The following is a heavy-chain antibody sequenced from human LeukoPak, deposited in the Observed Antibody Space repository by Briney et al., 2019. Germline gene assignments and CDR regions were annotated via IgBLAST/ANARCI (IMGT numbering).Heavy chain of an antibody. V-gene: IGHV3-7*05. J-gene: IGHJ5*02. CDR3: VRGSSGTVVRGIAWAWFDP. Sequence: GGSLRLSCAASGFTFSSHWMTWVRQAPGKGLEWVANIKPDGSAKHFVDSVRGRFTISRDNAKDSLYLQMNSLRAEDTAVYYCVRGSSGTVVRGIAWAWFDPWGQGTLVTVSS. D-gene: IGHD3-10*01. CDR2: IKPDGSAK. CDR1: GFTFSSHW.